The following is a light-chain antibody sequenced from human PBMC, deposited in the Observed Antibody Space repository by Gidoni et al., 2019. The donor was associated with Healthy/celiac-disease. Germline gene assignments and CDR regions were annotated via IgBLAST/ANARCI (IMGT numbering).Light chain of an antibody. CDR2: RNN. Sequence: QSGLTQPPSASGTPGQRVTISCSGSSSNIGSNYVYWYQQLPGTAPKLLIYRNNQRPSGVPDRFSGSKSGTSASLAISGLRSEDEADYYCAAWDDSLSGRWVFGGGTKLTGL. V-gene: IGLV1-47*01. CDR3: AAWDDSLSGRWV. J-gene: IGLJ3*02. CDR1: SSNIGSNY.